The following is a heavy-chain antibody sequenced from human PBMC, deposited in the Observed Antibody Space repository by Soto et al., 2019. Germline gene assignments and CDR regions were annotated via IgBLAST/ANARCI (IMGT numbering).Heavy chain of an antibody. D-gene: IGHD3-10*01. Sequence: QVQLVESGGGVVQPGRSLRLSCAASGFTFSSYGMHWVRQAPGKGLEWVAVISYDGSNKYYADSVKGRFTISRDNSKNTLYLQMNSMRAEDTAGYYCAPRLFGDVGGGDYWGQETLVTVSS. CDR3: APRLFGDVGGGDY. J-gene: IGHJ4*02. CDR1: GFTFSSYG. CDR2: ISYDGSNK. V-gene: IGHV3-30*03.